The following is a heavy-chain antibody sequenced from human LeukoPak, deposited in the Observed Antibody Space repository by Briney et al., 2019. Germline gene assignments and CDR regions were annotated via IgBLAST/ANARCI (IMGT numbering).Heavy chain of an antibody. Sequence: ASVKVSCKGSGYNFDRYGVNWVRQAPGQGLEWVGWISTYNGNTFYAQKFEGRVSMTTDTSTNTVYMDLRSLRSDDTAVYYCARDLEHCRNIICSNSAYWGQGTLVTVSS. J-gene: IGHJ4*02. CDR2: ISTYNGNT. V-gene: IGHV1-18*04. CDR3: ARDLEHCRNIICSNSAY. D-gene: IGHD2-2*01. CDR1: GYNFDRYG.